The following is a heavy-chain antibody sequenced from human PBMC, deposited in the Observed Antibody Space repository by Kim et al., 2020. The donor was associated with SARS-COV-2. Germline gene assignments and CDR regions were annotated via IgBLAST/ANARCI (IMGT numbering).Heavy chain of an antibody. CDR3: AKERRGYSYGQPTEFDY. J-gene: IGHJ4*02. D-gene: IGHD5-18*01. Sequence: GGSLRLSCAASGFTFSSYAMSWLRQAPGKGLEWVSAISGSGGSTYYADSVKGRFTISRDNSKNTLYLQMNSLRAEDTAVYYCAKERRGYSYGQPTEFDYWGQGTLVTVSS. CDR2: ISGSGGST. V-gene: IGHV3-23*01. CDR1: GFTFSSYA.